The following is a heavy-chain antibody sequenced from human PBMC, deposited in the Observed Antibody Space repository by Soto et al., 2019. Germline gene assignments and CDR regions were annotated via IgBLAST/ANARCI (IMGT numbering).Heavy chain of an antibody. D-gene: IGHD3-3*01. V-gene: IGHV4-34*01. CDR3: ARGRVTIFGVVITRDYYYYYMDV. J-gene: IGHJ6*03. CDR2: INHSGST. Sequence: SETLSLTCAVYGGSFSGYYWSWIRQPPGKGLEWIGEINHSGSTNYNPSLKSRGTISVDTSKNQFSLKLGSVTAADTAVYYCARGRVTIFGVVITRDYYYYYMDVWGKGTTVTVSS. CDR1: GGSFSGYY.